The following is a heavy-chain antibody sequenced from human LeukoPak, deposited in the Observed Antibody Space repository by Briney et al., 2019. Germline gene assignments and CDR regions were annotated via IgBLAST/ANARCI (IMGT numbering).Heavy chain of an antibody. CDR1: GGSISSYY. V-gene: IGHV4-59*01. J-gene: IGHJ6*03. CDR2: IYYSGST. Sequence: PSETLSLTCTVSGGSISSYYWSWIRRPPGKGLEWIGYIYYSGSTNYNPSLKSRVTISVDTSKNQFSLKLSSVTAADTAVYYCARGIVVVPAAGALYYYYYYMDVWGKGTTVTVSS. CDR3: ARGIVVVPAAGALYYYYYYMDV. D-gene: IGHD2-2*01.